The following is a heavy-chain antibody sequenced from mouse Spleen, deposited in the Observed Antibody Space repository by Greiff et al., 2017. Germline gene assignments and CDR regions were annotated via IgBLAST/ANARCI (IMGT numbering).Heavy chain of an antibody. CDR1: GYTFTSYW. D-gene: IGHD1-1*01. CDR3: ARLLRFPDY. CDR2: IDPSDSYT. V-gene: IGHV1-69*01. J-gene: IGHJ2*01. Sequence: VKLQQPGAELVMPGASVKLSCKASGYTFTSYWMHWVKQRPGQGLEWIGEIDPSDSYTNYNQKFKGKATLTVDKSSSTAYMQLSSLTSEDSAVYYCARLLRFPDYWGQGTTLTVSS.